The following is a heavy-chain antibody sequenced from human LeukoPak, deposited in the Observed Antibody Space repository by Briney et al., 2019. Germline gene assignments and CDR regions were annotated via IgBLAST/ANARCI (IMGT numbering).Heavy chain of an antibody. J-gene: IGHJ6*02. CDR3: ARSDYGDYPHVLYYYGMDV. D-gene: IGHD4-17*01. CDR1: GFTFSSYA. Sequence: QPGGSLRLSCAASGFTFSSYAMHWVRQAPGKGLEYVSAISSNGGSTYYANSVKGRFTISRDNSKNTLYLQMGSLRAEAMAVYYCARSDYGDYPHVLYYYGMDVWGQGTTVTVSS. V-gene: IGHV3-64*01. CDR2: ISSNGGST.